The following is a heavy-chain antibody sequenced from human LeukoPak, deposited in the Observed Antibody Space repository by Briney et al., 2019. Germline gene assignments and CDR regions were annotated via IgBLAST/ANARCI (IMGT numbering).Heavy chain of an antibody. CDR1: GFTFSDYY. CDR2: ISRSDSTM. V-gene: IGHV3-11*01. CDR3: ARVGAVAGERRVDP. Sequence: GGSLRLSCAASGFTFSDYYMSWIRQAPGMGLEWVSYISRSDSTMYYADSVKGRFTISRDNAKNSLYLQMNSLRAEDTAVYYCARVGAVAGERRVDPWGQGTLVTVSS. J-gene: IGHJ5*02. D-gene: IGHD6-19*01.